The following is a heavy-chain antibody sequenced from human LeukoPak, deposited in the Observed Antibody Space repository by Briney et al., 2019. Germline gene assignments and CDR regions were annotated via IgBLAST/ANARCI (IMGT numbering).Heavy chain of an antibody. J-gene: IGHJ4*02. CDR2: IYYSGST. Sequence: TSETLSLTCTVSGGSISNYYWSWIRQPPGKGLEWIGYIYYSGSTNYNPSLRSRVTISVDTSKNQFSLKLSSVTAADTAVYYCARTNTGVYGDSYYFDYWGQGTLVTVSS. CDR3: ARTNTGVYGDSYYFDY. D-gene: IGHD4-17*01. V-gene: IGHV4-59*12. CDR1: GGSISNYY.